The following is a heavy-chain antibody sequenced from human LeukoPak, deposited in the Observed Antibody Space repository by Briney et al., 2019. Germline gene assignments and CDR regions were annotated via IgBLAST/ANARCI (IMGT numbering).Heavy chain of an antibody. J-gene: IGHJ3*02. V-gene: IGHV3-48*03. CDR3: ARDVGTLDRFGI. CDR2: ITSLGNIM. D-gene: IGHD1-26*01. CDR1: GFTFNTYE. Sequence: PGGSLRLSCVASGFTFNTYEMNWLRQAPGEGLEWLAYITSLGNIMYYADSVKGRFTISRDNAKNSVYLQMKSLRAEDTAIYYCARDVGTLDRFGIWGQGIAVTVSS.